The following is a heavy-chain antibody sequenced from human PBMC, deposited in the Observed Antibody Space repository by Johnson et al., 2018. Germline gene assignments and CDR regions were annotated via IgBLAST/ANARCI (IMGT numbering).Heavy chain of an antibody. V-gene: IGHV3-49*05. CDR1: GFTFGDYA. Sequence: EVQLVESGGGLVKPGRSLRLSCTASGFTFGDYAMSWFRQAPGKGLEWVGFIRSNAYGGTPEYAASVNGRFTIPRDDSKSIAYLQMNSLKTEDTAVYYCTRDKCGGDCSVGYYYGMDVWGQGTTVTVSS. CDR2: IRSNAYGGTP. D-gene: IGHD2-21*02. J-gene: IGHJ6*02. CDR3: TRDKCGGDCSVGYYYGMDV.